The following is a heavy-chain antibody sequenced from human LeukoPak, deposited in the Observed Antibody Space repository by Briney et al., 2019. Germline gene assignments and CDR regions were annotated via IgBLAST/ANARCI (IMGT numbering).Heavy chain of an antibody. J-gene: IGHJ4*02. CDR1: GYSISSGYF. D-gene: IGHD5-12*01. CDR2: VYRSGST. Sequence: SETLSLTCTVSGYSISSGYFWGWIRQPPGKELEWIGSVYRSGSTYSSPSLKSRVTISVDTSKNQFSLKLTSVTAADTAVYYCARDHDVATASFDFDYWGQGTLVTVSS. V-gene: IGHV4-38-2*02. CDR3: ARDHDVATASFDFDY.